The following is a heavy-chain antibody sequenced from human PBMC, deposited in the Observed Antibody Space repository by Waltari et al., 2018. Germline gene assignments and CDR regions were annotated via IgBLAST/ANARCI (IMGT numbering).Heavy chain of an antibody. CDR2: VIPIFGTP. J-gene: IGHJ3*02. CDR3: AKREIGYAFDI. CDR1: GGTFCTYA. V-gene: IGHV1-69*12. D-gene: IGHD1-26*01. Sequence: QVQLVQSGAEVQQPGASVTVSCKSSGGTFCTYAIPWVRQAPGQGLEWMGGVIPIFGTPNYAPKFQGRVTVSADPSTSTAYLEVRRLIYEETAVYYCAKREIGYAFDIWGHGTMVTVSS.